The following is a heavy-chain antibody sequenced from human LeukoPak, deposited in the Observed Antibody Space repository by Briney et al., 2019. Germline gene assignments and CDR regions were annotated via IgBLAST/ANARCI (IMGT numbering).Heavy chain of an antibody. Sequence: GGSLRLSCAAPGFTFSSYAMSWVRQAPGKGLEWVSGIRASGGSTYYADSVKGRFTISRDNSKNTLYLQMNSLRAEDTALYYCARTYFGDYGVTDYWGQGTLVTVSS. J-gene: IGHJ4*02. CDR1: GFTFSSYA. V-gene: IGHV3-23*01. CDR3: ARTYFGDYGVTDY. D-gene: IGHD4-17*01. CDR2: IRASGGST.